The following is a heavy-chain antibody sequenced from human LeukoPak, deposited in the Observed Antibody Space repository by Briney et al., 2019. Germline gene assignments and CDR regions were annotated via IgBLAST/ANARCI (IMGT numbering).Heavy chain of an antibody. J-gene: IGHJ4*02. D-gene: IGHD3-22*01. CDR1: GDTFTGYY. CDR3: AGSSSSGFKDY. Sequence: ASVKVSCKASGDTFTGYYLHWVRQAPGQGLEWLGWINPKSGGTNYAQRFQARVTMTWDTSISTAYMELSSLRSDDAAVYYCAGSSSSGFKDYWGQGTLVTVSS. CDR2: INPKSGGT. V-gene: IGHV1-2*02.